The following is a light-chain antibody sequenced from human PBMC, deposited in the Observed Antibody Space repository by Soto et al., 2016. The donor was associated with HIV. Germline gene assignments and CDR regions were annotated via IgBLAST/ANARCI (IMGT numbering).Light chain of an antibody. V-gene: IGKV1-39*01. Sequence: DIQMTQSPSSLSASVGDRVTITCRASQNINSYLNWYQQKPGQAPKVLIYAASSLQSGVPSRFSGSGSGTDFTLTISSLQPEDFATYYCQQSYNAPRTFGRGTKLE. CDR1: QNINSY. J-gene: IGKJ2*01. CDR3: QQSYNAPRT. CDR2: AAS.